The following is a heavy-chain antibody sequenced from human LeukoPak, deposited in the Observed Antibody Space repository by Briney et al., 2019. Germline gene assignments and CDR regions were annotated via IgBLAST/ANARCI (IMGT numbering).Heavy chain of an antibody. Sequence: SSETLSLTCTVSGGSISSYYWSWIRQPPGKGLEWIGYIYYSGSTNYNPSLKSRVTMSADTPKNQFSLKLSSVTAADTAVYYCARDRATGYYYYYGMDVWGQGTTVTVSS. CDR1: GGSISSYY. CDR3: ARDRATGYYYYYGMDV. J-gene: IGHJ6*02. D-gene: IGHD5-12*01. CDR2: IYYSGST. V-gene: IGHV4-59*01.